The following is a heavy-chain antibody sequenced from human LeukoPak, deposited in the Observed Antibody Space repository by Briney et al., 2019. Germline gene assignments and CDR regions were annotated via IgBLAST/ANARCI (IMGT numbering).Heavy chain of an antibody. D-gene: IGHD6-13*01. CDR1: GYTFTGYY. V-gene: IGHV1-2*02. J-gene: IGHJ3*02. CDR2: INPNSGGT. Sequence: ASVKVSCKASGYTFTGYYMHWVRQAPGQGLGWMGWINPNSGGTNYAQKFQGRVTMTRDTSISTAYMELSRLRSDDTAVYYCARGHSSSWYDAFDIWGQGTMVTVSS. CDR3: ARGHSSSWYDAFDI.